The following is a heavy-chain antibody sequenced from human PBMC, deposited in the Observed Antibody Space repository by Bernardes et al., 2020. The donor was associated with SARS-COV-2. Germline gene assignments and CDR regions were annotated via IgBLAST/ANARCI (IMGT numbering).Heavy chain of an antibody. D-gene: IGHD2-21*01. Sequence: SETLSLTCTVSGDSISSDSYYWGWIRQPPGKGLEWIGSIFHRGSTYYNPSLKSRVTISVDTSKNQFSLKLNSVTAADTAVYFCARHHLFVGGAFVGPWGQGTLVTVSS. CDR3: ARHHLFVGGAFVGP. CDR2: IFHRGST. V-gene: IGHV4-39*01. J-gene: IGHJ5*02. CDR1: GDSISSDSYY.